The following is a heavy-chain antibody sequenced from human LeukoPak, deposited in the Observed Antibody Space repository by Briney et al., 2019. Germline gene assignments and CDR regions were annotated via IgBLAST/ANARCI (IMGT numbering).Heavy chain of an antibody. J-gene: IGHJ4*02. D-gene: IGHD6-13*01. CDR1: GFTFDDYG. Sequence: PGGSLRLSCAASGFTFDDYGMSWVRQAPGKGLEWVSGINWNGGSTGYADSVKGRFTISRDNSKNTLFLQMNSLRAEDTALYYCAKGDSSSWSPDYWGQGTLVTVSS. CDR2: INWNGGST. V-gene: IGHV3-20*04. CDR3: AKGDSSSWSPDY.